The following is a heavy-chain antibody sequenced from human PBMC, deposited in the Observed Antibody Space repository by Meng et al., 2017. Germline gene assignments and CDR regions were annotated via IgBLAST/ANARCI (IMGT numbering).Heavy chain of an antibody. CDR2: INHSGST. J-gene: IGHJ4*02. CDR1: GGSLSGYY. Sequence: VQLQAGGAGLLKPSETLSLTCAVYGGSLSGYYWSWIRQPPGKGLEWIGEINHSGSTNYTPSLKSRVTISVDTSKNQFSLKLSSVTAADTAVYYCAGITMSRAGDYWGQGTLVTVSS. D-gene: IGHD3-22*01. V-gene: IGHV4-34*01. CDR3: AGITMSRAGDY.